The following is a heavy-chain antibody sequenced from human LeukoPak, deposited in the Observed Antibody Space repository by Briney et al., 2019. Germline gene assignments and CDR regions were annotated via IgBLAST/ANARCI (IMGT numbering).Heavy chain of an antibody. V-gene: IGHV3-74*01. J-gene: IGHJ4*02. CDR2: INSDGSWT. CDR3: VSFYETY. D-gene: IGHD2/OR15-2a*01. Sequence: GGSLRLSCAASGNYWMHWVRQAPGKGLVWVSHINSDGSWTSYADSVKGRFSISKDNAKNTVYLQMNSLRAEDTAVYYCVSFYETYWGRGTLVTVSS. CDR1: GNYW.